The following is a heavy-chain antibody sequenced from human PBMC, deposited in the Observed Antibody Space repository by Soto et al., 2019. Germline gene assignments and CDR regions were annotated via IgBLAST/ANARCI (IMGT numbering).Heavy chain of an antibody. CDR2: ISKSDYT. Sequence: GGSLRLSCTVSGFAFNNYGISWVRQAPGKGLEWVSSISKSDYTYYSDSVKGRFTISRDNAKNSVSLQMNTLRVEDTAVYYCAREDSIIIPAVSDFWGQGALVTVSS. V-gene: IGHV3-21*01. D-gene: IGHD2-2*01. CDR3: AREDSIIIPAVSDF. J-gene: IGHJ4*02. CDR1: GFAFNNYG.